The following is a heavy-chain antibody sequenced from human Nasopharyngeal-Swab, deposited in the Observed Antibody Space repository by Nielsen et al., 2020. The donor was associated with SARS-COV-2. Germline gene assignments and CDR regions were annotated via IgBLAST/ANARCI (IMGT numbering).Heavy chain of an antibody. D-gene: IGHD3-22*01. CDR1: GFSFSSYD. J-gene: IGHJ4*02. Sequence: GESLKISCAASGFSFSSYDMSWVRQAPGKGLEWVSGISGIDGSTYYADSVKGRFTISRDSSKNTLYLQMSNLRAEDTAVYYCAKGRYYYDTSGHLLFDYWGQGTLVTVSS. CDR2: ISGIDGST. CDR3: AKGRYYYDTSGHLLFDY. V-gene: IGHV3-23*01.